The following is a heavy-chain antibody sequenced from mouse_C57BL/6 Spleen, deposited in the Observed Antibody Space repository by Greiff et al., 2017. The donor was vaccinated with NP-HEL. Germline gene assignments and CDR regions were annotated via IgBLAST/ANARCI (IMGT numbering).Heavy chain of an antibody. CDR3: TRALWDGWYFDV. CDR1: GFTFSSYA. D-gene: IGHD4-1*01. J-gene: IGHJ1*03. Sequence: EVHLVESGEGLVKPGGSLKLSCAASGFTFSSYAMSWVRQTPEKRLEWVAYISSGGDYIYYADTVKGRFTISRDNARNTLYLQMSSLKSEDTAMYYCTRALWDGWYFDVWGTGTTVTVSS. V-gene: IGHV5-9-1*02. CDR2: ISSGGDYI.